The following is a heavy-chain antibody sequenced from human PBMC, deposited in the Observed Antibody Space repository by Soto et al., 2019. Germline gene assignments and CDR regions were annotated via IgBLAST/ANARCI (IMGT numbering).Heavy chain of an antibody. V-gene: IGHV3-33*01. Sequence: QVQLVESGGGVVQPGRSLRLSCAASGFNFSTYGMHWVRQAPGMGLEWVAVIWYDGSHKDYADSVKGRFTISRDNSKNTLYLQMNSLRVEDTAVYYCARAVGPFDYWGQGTLVTVSS. D-gene: IGHD1-26*01. CDR3: ARAVGPFDY. J-gene: IGHJ4*02. CDR1: GFNFSTYG. CDR2: IWYDGSHK.